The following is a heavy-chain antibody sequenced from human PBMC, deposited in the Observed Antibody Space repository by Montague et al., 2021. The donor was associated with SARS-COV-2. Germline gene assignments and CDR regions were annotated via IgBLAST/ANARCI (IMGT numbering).Heavy chain of an antibody. CDR3: AKPTSIFWFGKFTADAFDI. V-gene: IGHV3-30*18. CDR1: GFTFNNYG. D-gene: IGHD3-10*01. CDR2: ISYEGSKI. J-gene: IGHJ3*02. Sequence: SLRLSCAVSGFTFNNYGMHWVRQAPGKGLEWVAVISYEGSKIFYADSVEGRFTISRDSSKNTVYLQMNSLRAEDTAVYYCAKPTSIFWFGKFTADAFDIWGQGTMVIVSS.